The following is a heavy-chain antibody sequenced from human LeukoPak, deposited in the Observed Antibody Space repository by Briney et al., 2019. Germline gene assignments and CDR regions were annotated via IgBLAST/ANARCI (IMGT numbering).Heavy chain of an antibody. V-gene: IGHV3-13*01. D-gene: IGHD6-13*01. J-gene: IGHJ6*02. CDR3: ARASGSSIPLGYGMDV. CDR2: IGTAGDT. CDR1: GFTFGNSW. Sequence: GSLRLSCAASGFTFGNSWVHWVRQATGKGLEWVSAIGTAGDTYYPGSVKGRFTISRENAKNSLYLQMNSLRAGDTAVYYCARASGSSIPLGYGMDVWGQGTTVTVSS.